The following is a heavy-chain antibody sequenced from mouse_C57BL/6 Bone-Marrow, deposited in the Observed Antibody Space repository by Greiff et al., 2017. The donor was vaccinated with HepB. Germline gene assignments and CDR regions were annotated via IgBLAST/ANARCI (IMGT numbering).Heavy chain of an antibody. J-gene: IGHJ3*01. V-gene: IGHV1-22*01. Sequence: VQLQQSGPELVKPGASVKMSCKASGYTFTDYNMHWVKQSHGKSLEWIGYINPNNGGTSYNQKFKGKATLTVNKSSSTAYMELRSLTSEDSAVYYCASEVPAYYSNAWFAYWGQGTLVTVSA. CDR1: GYTFTDYN. CDR2: INPNNGGT. CDR3: ASEVPAYYSNAWFAY. D-gene: IGHD2-5*01.